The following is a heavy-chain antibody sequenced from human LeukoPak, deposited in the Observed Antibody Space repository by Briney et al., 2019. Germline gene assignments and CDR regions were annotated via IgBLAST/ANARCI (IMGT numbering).Heavy chain of an antibody. CDR2: IYYTGST. D-gene: IGHD1-26*01. CDR3: ARDRGSYFDY. J-gene: IGHJ4*02. V-gene: IGHV4-59*01. Sequence: SETLSLTCTVSGGSISSYYWSWIRQPPGKGLEWIGYIYYTGSTNYNPSLKSRVTISADTSKNQFSLKLSSVTAADTAVYYCARDRGSYFDYWGQGTLVTVSS. CDR1: GGSISSYY.